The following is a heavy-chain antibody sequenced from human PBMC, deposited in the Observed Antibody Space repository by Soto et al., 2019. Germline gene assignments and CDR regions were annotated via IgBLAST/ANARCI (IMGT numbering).Heavy chain of an antibody. J-gene: IGHJ6*02. CDR2: IMPVFATP. D-gene: IGHD3-3*02. CDR3: ARDKDRQQLGGNYYYILDV. V-gene: IGHV1-69*12. CDR1: GGTFSTSA. Sequence: QVQLMQSGAEVKKPGSSVKVSCKASGGTFSTSAISWVRQAPGEGLEWVGGIMPVFATPDYAQKFQGRITISADESPTTAYLALTRLTTDDTAVYYCARDKDRQQLGGNYYYILDVWGQGTAITVSS.